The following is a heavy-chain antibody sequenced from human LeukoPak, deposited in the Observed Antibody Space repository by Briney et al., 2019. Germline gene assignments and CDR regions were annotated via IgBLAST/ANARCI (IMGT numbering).Heavy chain of an antibody. CDR2: ISYDGSNK. CDR1: GFTFSSYG. Sequence: GGSLRLSCAASGFTFSSYGMHWVRQAPGKGLEWVAVISYDGSNKYYADSVKGRFTISRDNSKNTLYLQMNSLRAEDTAVYYCVLGHYGGLFDNWGQGTLVTVSS. J-gene: IGHJ4*02. D-gene: IGHD4-23*01. CDR3: VLGHYGGLFDN. V-gene: IGHV3-30*03.